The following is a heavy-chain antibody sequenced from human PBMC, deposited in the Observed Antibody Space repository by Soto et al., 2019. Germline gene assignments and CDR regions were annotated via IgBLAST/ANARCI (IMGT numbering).Heavy chain of an antibody. V-gene: IGHV4-30-4*01. D-gene: IGHD2-2*01. CDR2: IYYSGST. CDR1: GGSISSGDYY. J-gene: IGHJ5*02. CDR3: ARDFLWYCSSTTCPRGWFDP. Sequence: SETLSLTCTVSGGSISSGDYYWSWIRQPPGKGLEWIGYIYYSGSTYYSPSLKSRVTISVDTSKNQFSLKLSYVTAADTAVYYCARDFLWYCSSTTCPRGWFDPWGQGTLVTVSS.